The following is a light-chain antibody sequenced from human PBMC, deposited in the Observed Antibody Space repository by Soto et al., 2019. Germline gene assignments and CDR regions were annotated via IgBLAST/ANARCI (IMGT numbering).Light chain of an antibody. CDR3: QQRSNWSIT. V-gene: IGKV3-11*01. J-gene: IGKJ5*01. Sequence: EVVLTQSPATLSLSPGERATLSCRTSQSVSSYLAWYQQKAGQAPRLLIYDAFNRAPGIPARFSGSGSGTDFTLTISSLEPEDFTVYYCQQRSNWSITFGQGTRLEIK. CDR1: QSVSSY. CDR2: DAF.